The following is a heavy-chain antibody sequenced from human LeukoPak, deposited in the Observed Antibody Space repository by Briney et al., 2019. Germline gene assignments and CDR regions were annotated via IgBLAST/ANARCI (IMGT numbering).Heavy chain of an antibody. D-gene: IGHD4-17*01. J-gene: IGHJ3*02. CDR3: ARHGDYGDYVGWFDAFDI. CDR1: GGSISSYY. CDR2: IYYSGSA. V-gene: IGHV4-59*08. Sequence: SETLSLTCTVSGGSISSYYWSWIRQPPGKGLEWIGYIYYSGSANYNPSLKSRVTISVDTSKNQFSLKLSSVTAADTAVYYCARHGDYGDYVGWFDAFDIWGQGTMVTVSS.